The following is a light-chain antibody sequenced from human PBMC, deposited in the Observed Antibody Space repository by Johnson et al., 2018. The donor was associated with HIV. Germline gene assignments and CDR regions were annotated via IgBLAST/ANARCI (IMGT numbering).Light chain of an antibody. V-gene: IGLV1-51*02. Sequence: QSVLTQPPSVSAAPGQKVSISCSGSSSNIGNNHVSWYQQFPGAAPKLLIYKNDKRPSGIPDRFSGSKSGTSATLSITGLQTGDEADYYCGIWQTSLSTGGVFGAGTKVTVL. CDR3: GIWQTSLSTGGV. CDR2: KND. J-gene: IGLJ1*01. CDR1: SSNIGNNH.